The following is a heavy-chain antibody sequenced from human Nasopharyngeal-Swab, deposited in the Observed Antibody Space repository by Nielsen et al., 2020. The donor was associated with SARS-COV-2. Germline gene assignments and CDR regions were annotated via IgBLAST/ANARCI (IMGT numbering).Heavy chain of an antibody. D-gene: IGHD5-24*01. CDR3: ARGRAPGGYNHIDY. Sequence: SETLSLTCAVYGGSFSGYYWSWIRQPPGKGLEWIGEINHSGSTNYNPSLKSRVTISVDTSKNQFSPKLSSVTAADTAVYYCARGRAPGGYNHIDYWGQGTLVTVSS. J-gene: IGHJ4*02. V-gene: IGHV4-34*01. CDR2: INHSGST. CDR1: GGSFSGYY.